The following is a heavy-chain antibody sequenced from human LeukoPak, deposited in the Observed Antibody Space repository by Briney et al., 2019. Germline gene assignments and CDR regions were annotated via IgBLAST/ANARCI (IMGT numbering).Heavy chain of an antibody. D-gene: IGHD5-24*01. CDR3: AKDWGRARRRDGYNSLPDY. Sequence: GGSLRLSCAASGFTISSYGMHWVRQAPGKGLEWVAVISYDGSNKYYADSVKGRFTISRDNSKNTLYLQMNSLRAEDTAVYYCAKDWGRARRRDGYNSLPDYWGQGTLVTVSS. J-gene: IGHJ4*02. CDR1: GFTISSYG. CDR2: ISYDGSNK. V-gene: IGHV3-30*18.